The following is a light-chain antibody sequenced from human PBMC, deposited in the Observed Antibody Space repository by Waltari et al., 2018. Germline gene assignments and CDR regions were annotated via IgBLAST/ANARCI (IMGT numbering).Light chain of an antibody. CDR3: QQANNFPIT. V-gene: IGKV1-12*01. CDR1: QGISSW. J-gene: IGKJ5*01. CDR2: AAS. Sequence: DIQMTQSPSSVSASVGDRVTIPCRAIQGISSWLAWHQQKPGKAPKLLIYAASSLQSRVPSRFSGSGSGTDFTLTISSLQPEDFATYYCQQANNFPITFGQGTRLEIK.